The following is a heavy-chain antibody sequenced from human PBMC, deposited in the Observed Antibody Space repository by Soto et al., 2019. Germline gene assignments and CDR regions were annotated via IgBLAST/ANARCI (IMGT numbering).Heavy chain of an antibody. Sequence: QVQLVQSGAEVKKPGASVKVSCKASGYSFTSYAIQWVRQAPGQRLEWMGWINAGNGNTKYSQKLQGRVTSTRDTYASTADTELSSRRAEDTAVQYWAREHDAWSHYGFDNRGQGTLITGSS. CDR1: GYSFTSYA. D-gene: IGHD3-3*01. V-gene: IGHV1-3*01. CDR3: AREHDAWSHYGFDN. J-gene: IGHJ4*02. CDR2: INAGNGNT.